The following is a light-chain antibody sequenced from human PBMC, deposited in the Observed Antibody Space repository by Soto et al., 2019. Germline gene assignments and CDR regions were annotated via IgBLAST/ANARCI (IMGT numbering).Light chain of an antibody. Sequence: DIQMTQSPSTLSASVGDRVTITCRASQSISNWLAWYQQKPGKAPKLLIYDVSRLESGVPSRFSSSGSGTEFTLTISSLQPDDFATYYCQQYNSYPWTFGQGTKVEIK. CDR1: QSISNW. V-gene: IGKV1-5*01. CDR3: QQYNSYPWT. J-gene: IGKJ1*01. CDR2: DVS.